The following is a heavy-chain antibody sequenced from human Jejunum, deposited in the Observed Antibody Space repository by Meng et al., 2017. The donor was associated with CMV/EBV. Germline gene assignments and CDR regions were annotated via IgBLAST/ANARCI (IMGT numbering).Heavy chain of an antibody. CDR3: ARGGYGSGSYYPRPFDY. CDR2: ISYIGST. D-gene: IGHD3-10*01. Sequence: QESGPGLLPPSPTPPLPCPVSGGSISSGDYYWSWIRQPPGKGLEWIGYISYIGSTYYNPSLKSRLTMSIDKSTNQFSLMLSSVTAADTAVYYCARGGYGSGSYYPRPFDYWGQGTLVTVSS. CDR1: GGSISSGDYY. V-gene: IGHV4-30-4*01. J-gene: IGHJ4*02.